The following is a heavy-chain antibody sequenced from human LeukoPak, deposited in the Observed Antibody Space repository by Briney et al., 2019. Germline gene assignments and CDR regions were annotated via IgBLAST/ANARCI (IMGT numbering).Heavy chain of an antibody. V-gene: IGHV5-51*01. CDR2: IYPGDSDT. CDR1: GYSFTTYW. D-gene: IGHD6-6*01. J-gene: IGHJ5*02. Sequence: GESLKIPCKGSGYSFTTYWIGWVRQMPGKGLEWMGIIYPGDSDTRYSPSFQGQVTISADKSISTAYLQWSTMNASYIASYNWVRALQHRSINWFDPWGQGTLVTVSS. CDR3: VRALQHRSINWFDP.